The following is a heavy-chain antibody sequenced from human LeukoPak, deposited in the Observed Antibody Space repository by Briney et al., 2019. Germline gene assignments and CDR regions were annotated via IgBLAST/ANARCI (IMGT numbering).Heavy chain of an antibody. V-gene: IGHV3-23*01. Sequence: GGSLRLSCAASGFTFSSYAMSWVRPAPGKGLEWVSAISGSGGSTYYADSVKGRFTISRDNSKNTLYLQMNSLRAEDTAVYYCAKSGSQQLVRRAFDIWGQGTMVTVSS. CDR2: ISGSGGST. CDR3: AKSGSQQLVRRAFDI. D-gene: IGHD6-13*01. CDR1: GFTFSSYA. J-gene: IGHJ3*02.